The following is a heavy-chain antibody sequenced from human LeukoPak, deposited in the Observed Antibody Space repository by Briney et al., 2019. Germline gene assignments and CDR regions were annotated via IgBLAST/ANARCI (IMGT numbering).Heavy chain of an antibody. Sequence: GGSLRLSCTASGFTFSDFAMSWVRQAPGKGLEWVSGNIGSVEYYANSVKGRCTVPRVESKSTLYVQMNSLGVEDTATYYCARGSDLASFNELEYWGQGTLVTVSS. CDR2: NIGSVE. V-gene: IGHV3-23*01. D-gene: IGHD3-3*01. J-gene: IGHJ4*02. CDR1: GFTFSDFA. CDR3: ARGSDLASFNELEY.